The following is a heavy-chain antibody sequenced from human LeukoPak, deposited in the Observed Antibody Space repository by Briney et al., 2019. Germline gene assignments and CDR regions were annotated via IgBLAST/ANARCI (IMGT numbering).Heavy chain of an antibody. CDR2: ISAYNGNT. D-gene: IGHD1-26*01. J-gene: IGHJ5*02. CDR1: GYTFTSYG. Sequence: ASVKVSCRASGYTFTSYGISWVRQAPGQGLVWMGWISAYNGNTNYAQKLQGRVTMTTDTSTSTAYMELRSLRSDDTAVYYCASLANSGSYQDNWFDPWGQGTLVTVSS. V-gene: IGHV1-18*01. CDR3: ASLANSGSYQDNWFDP.